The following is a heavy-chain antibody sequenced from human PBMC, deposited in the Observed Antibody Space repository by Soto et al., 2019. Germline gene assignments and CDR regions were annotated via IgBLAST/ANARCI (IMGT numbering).Heavy chain of an antibody. V-gene: IGHV4-34*01. CDR1: GGSFSGYY. D-gene: IGHD6-13*01. J-gene: IGHJ4*02. CDR2: INHSGST. CDR3: ARDSIAAAGDFDY. Sequence: SETLSLTCAVYGGSFSGYYWSWIRQPPGKGLEWIGEINHSGSTNYNPSLKSRVTISVDTSKNQFSLKLSSVTAADTAVYYCARDSIAAAGDFDYWGQGTLVTVSS.